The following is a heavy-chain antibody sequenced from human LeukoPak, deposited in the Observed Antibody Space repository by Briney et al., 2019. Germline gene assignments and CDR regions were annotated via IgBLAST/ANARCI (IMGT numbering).Heavy chain of an antibody. D-gene: IGHD3-10*01. CDR2: INHSGSS. CDR3: ARRVRGYSYGSGTQYYFDY. J-gene: IGHJ4*02. CDR1: GGSFSAYY. Sequence: SETLSLTCAVYGGSFSAYYWSWLRQPPGKGLEWIGEINHSGSSNYNPSLKSRVTVSVDTSKNQLSLKLSSVTAADTAVYYCARRVRGYSYGSGTQYYFDYWGQGTLVTVSS. V-gene: IGHV4-34*01.